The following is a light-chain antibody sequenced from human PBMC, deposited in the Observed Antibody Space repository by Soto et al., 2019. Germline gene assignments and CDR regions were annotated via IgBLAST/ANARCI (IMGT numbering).Light chain of an antibody. Sequence: EIVVTQSPGTLSLSPGERATLSCRASQSVSSSYLAWYQQKPGQAPSLLIYGESSRATSIPDRFSGSGSGTDFTLTISRLEPEDFAVYYCQQYGSSPPITFGQGTRLEI. CDR3: QQYGSSPPIT. J-gene: IGKJ5*01. CDR1: QSVSSSY. V-gene: IGKV3-20*01. CDR2: GES.